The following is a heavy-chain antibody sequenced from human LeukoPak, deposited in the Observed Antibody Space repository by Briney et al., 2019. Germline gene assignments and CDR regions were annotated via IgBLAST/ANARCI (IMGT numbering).Heavy chain of an antibody. CDR1: GFTFSSYS. CDR3: ARAPIVATRLYYFDY. V-gene: IGHV3-21*01. CDR2: ISSSSSYI. D-gene: IGHD5-12*01. J-gene: IGHJ4*02. Sequence: PGGSLKLSCAASGFTFSSYSMNWVRQAPGKGLEWVSSISSSSSYIYYADSVKGRFTISRDNAKNSLYLQMNSLGAEDTAVYYCARAPIVATRLYYFDYWGQGTLVTVSS.